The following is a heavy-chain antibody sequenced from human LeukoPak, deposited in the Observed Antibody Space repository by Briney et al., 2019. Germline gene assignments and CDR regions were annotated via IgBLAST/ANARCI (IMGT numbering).Heavy chain of an antibody. Sequence: PSETLSLTCTVSGGSISSSSYYWGWIRQPPGKGLEWIGTIYYSGSTYYNLSLESRVTISVDTSKNQLSLKLSSVTAADTAVYYCARRWIAAAGTANAFDIWGQGTMVTVSS. J-gene: IGHJ3*02. D-gene: IGHD6-13*01. CDR2: IYYSGST. CDR1: GGSISSSSYY. CDR3: ARRWIAAAGTANAFDI. V-gene: IGHV4-39*01.